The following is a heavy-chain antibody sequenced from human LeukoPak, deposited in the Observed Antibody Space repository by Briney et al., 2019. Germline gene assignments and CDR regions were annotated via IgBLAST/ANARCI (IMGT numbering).Heavy chain of an antibody. Sequence: GGSLRLSCAASGFTFSSFAMHWVRQAPGKGLEWVAVISLNGGDTNYAGSVKGRFTISRDNSKNTLYLQMNSLRAEDTAVYYCARNPTTRSNRAQFYSDYWGQGTLVIVSS. CDR3: ARNPTTRSNRAQFYSDY. CDR2: ISLNGGDT. D-gene: IGHD4-17*01. V-gene: IGHV3-30*04. CDR1: GFTFSSFA. J-gene: IGHJ4*02.